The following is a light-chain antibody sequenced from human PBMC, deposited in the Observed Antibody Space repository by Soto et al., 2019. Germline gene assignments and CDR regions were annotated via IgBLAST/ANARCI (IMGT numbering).Light chain of an antibody. CDR3: QQRSNWPKT. V-gene: IGKV3-11*01. CDR2: DAT. CDR1: QSVSNY. J-gene: IGKJ1*01. Sequence: EIVLSQSPATLSLSAGERATLSCRASQSVSNYLAWYQQKAGQAPRLLIYDATKRALGTPARFSGSGSGKDFTLTISSLEPEDFAVYYCQQRSNWPKTFGHGTKVDIK.